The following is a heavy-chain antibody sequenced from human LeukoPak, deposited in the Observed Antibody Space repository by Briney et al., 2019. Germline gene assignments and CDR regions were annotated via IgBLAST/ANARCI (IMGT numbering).Heavy chain of an antibody. CDR3: AKWGPYCVGDYCPALDS. D-gene: IGHD2-21*02. CDR1: RFTFSNYW. J-gene: IGHJ4*02. V-gene: IGHV3-7*01. Sequence: GGSLRLSCVASRFTFSNYWMSWVRQAPGKGLEWVANIKQDGSKKRYADSVKGRFTISRDNAKEPLYLQLNSLRAEDTAVYYCAKWGPYCVGDYCPALDSWGPGTLVTVSS. CDR2: IKQDGSKK.